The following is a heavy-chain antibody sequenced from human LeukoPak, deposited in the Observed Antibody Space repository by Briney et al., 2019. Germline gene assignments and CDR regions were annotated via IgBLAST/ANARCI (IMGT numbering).Heavy chain of an antibody. Sequence: GGSLRLSCAASGFTFSSYYIHWVRHAPGKGLVWVSRIDSDGNITTYADSVKGRFTISRDNAKNTLYLQMNSLRAEDTAAYYCARISYDSSGYYDYWGQGTLVTVSS. CDR2: IDSDGNIT. CDR1: GFTFSSYY. V-gene: IGHV3-74*01. CDR3: ARISYDSSGYYDY. D-gene: IGHD3-22*01. J-gene: IGHJ4*02.